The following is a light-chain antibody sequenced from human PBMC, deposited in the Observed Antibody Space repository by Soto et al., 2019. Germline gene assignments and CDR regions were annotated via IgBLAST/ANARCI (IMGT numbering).Light chain of an antibody. CDR1: QSVKSSY. V-gene: IGKV3D-20*02. CDR3: QQRSNWPLT. Sequence: EIVLTQSPGTLSLSPGERVSLSCRASQSVKSSYLAWYQQTPGQAPRLLIYGASSRATGVPARFSGSGSGTDFTLSISSLEPEDFAVYFCQQRSNWPLTFGPGTKVDI. J-gene: IGKJ3*01. CDR2: GAS.